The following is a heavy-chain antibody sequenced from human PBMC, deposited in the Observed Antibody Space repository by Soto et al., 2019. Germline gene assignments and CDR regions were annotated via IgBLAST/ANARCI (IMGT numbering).Heavy chain of an antibody. CDR1: GGSITPYY. Sequence: QVQLQESGPGLVKTSDTLSLTCTVSGGSITPYYWRWIRQPPGEGLEWIGSVSYSGKTGYNPSLKSRVSMSIDTSKNEFSLKLTSLTAADAATYYCARQQYTVVTAFDVWGQGTTVAVSS. CDR3: ARQQYTVVTAFDV. D-gene: IGHD2-15*01. V-gene: IGHV4-59*07. J-gene: IGHJ3*01. CDR2: VSYSGKT.